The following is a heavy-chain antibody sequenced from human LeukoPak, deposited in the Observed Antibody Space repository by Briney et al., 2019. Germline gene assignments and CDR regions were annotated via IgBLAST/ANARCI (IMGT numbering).Heavy chain of an antibody. CDR1: GFTFSSYG. J-gene: IGHJ4*02. CDR3: AKVGYFDWLSSTLYYFDY. D-gene: IGHD3-9*01. Sequence: GGSLRLSCAASGFTFSSYGMHWVRQAPGKGLEWVAFIRYDGSNKYYADSVKGRFTISRDNSKNTLYLQMNSLRAEDTAVYYCAKVGYFDWLSSTLYYFDYWGQGTLVTVSS. CDR2: IRYDGSNK. V-gene: IGHV3-30*02.